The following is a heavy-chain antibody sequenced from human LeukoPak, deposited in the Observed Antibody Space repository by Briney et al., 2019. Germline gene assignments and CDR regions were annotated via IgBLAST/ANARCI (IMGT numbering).Heavy chain of an antibody. CDR3: GRDPGGTYFHGPDY. D-gene: IGHD1-26*01. Sequence: PGGSLRLSCVASGFTFSSYGMHWVRQAPGKGLVWVARINNAGSSTTHADSVKGRFTISRDNAKNTLYLQMNSLRAEDTAVYYCGRDPGGTYFHGPDYWGQGTMVTVSS. CDR1: GFTFSSYG. V-gene: IGHV3-74*01. CDR2: INNAGSST. J-gene: IGHJ4*02.